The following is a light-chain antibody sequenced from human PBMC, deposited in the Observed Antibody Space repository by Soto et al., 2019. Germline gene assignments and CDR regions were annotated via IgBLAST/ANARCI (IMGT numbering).Light chain of an antibody. V-gene: IGKV3-20*01. CDR1: QSVSSY. CDR2: GAS. CDR3: HQYGGSSWT. J-gene: IGKJ1*01. Sequence: IVLTQSPGTLSLSPGERATLSCRASQSVSSYLAWYLQKPGQAPRLVIYGASSRATGISDRFSGSGSGTDFTLTISRLEPEDFAMYYCHQYGGSSWTFGQGTKVEIK.